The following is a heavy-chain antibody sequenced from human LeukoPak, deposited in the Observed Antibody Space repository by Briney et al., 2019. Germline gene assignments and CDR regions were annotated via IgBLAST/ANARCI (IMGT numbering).Heavy chain of an antibody. Sequence: SETLSFTCTVSGGSISSGGYYWSWIRQHPGKGLEWIGYIYYSGSTYYNPSLRSRVTISVDTSKNQFSLNLSSVTAADTAVYYCARPAGITIFGVVTSWFDPWGQGTLVTVSS. V-gene: IGHV4-31*03. J-gene: IGHJ5*02. CDR3: ARPAGITIFGVVTSWFDP. CDR1: GGSISSGGYY. D-gene: IGHD3-3*01. CDR2: IYYSGST.